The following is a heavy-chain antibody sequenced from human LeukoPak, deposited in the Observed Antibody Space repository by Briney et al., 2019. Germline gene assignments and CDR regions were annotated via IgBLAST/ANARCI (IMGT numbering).Heavy chain of an antibody. V-gene: IGHV4-39*01. J-gene: IGHJ2*01. Sequence: PSETLSLTCTVSGRPISSSSYHWGWIPQPPGKGLEGIGCIYYSGNTYYHPSLKRRLIISVHTPKTQFPQKLSSVTAADTVVYYCARHAAGIAAAGKGGYFDLWGRGTLVTVSS. CDR3: ARHAAGIAAAGKGGYFDL. CDR2: IYYSGNT. D-gene: IGHD6-13*01. CDR1: GRPISSSSYH.